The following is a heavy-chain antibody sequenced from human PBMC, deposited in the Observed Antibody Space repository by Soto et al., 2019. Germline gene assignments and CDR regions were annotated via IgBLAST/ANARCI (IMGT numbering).Heavy chain of an antibody. J-gene: IGHJ6*02. D-gene: IGHD1-26*01. V-gene: IGHV3-21*01. Sequence: GGSLRLSCAASGFTFSSYSMNWVRQAPGKGLEWVSSISSSSSYIYYADSVKGRFTISRDNAKNSLYLQMNSLRAEDTAVYYCARDQRGGSYHQYYYGMDVWGQGTTVTVSS. CDR1: GFTFSSYS. CDR3: ARDQRGGSYHQYYYGMDV. CDR2: ISSSSSYI.